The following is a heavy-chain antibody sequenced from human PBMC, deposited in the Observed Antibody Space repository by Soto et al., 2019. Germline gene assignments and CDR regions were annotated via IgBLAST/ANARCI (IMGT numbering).Heavy chain of an antibody. CDR3: ARQSHLRPPYSYYGMDV. CDR2: ISSSSSYI. D-gene: IGHD6-6*01. V-gene: IGHV3-21*01. J-gene: IGHJ6*02. CDR1: GFTFSSYS. Sequence: GGSLRLSCAASGFTFSSYSMNWVRQAPGKGLEWVSSISSSSSYIYYADSVKGRFTISRDNAKNSLYLQMNSLRAEDTAVYYCARQSHLRPPYSYYGMDVWGLGTTVTVPS.